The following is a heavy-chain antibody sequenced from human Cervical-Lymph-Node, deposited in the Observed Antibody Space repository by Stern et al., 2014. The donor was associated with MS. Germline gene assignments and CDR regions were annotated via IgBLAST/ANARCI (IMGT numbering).Heavy chain of an antibody. V-gene: IGHV4-59*01. CDR3: ARDYGDYAYYGMDV. J-gene: IGHJ6*02. CDR2: VSYSGRT. D-gene: IGHD4-17*01. Sequence: VQLVESGPGLVKPSETLSLTCTVSGGSLNNYYWTWLRQPPGKGLEWIGYVSYSGRTKYNPSLKSRVAMSVDTAKKQFSLKLNSVTAADTAVYYCARDYGDYAYYGMDVWGQGTTVTVSS. CDR1: GGSLNNYY.